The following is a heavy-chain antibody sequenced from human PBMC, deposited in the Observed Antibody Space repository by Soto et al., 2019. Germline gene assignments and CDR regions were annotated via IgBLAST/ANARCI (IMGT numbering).Heavy chain of an antibody. D-gene: IGHD3-3*01. J-gene: IGHJ4*02. CDR3: ARGDGFWSGYSYLNY. V-gene: IGHV4-61*01. CDR1: GGSVSNSSHY. Sequence: SETLSLTCTVSGGSVSNSSHYWTWIRQPPGKGLEWIGYVYYTGRTNYNPSLHSRVTISVDTSKNQFSLTLSSVTAADTAVYYCARGDGFWSGYSYLNYWGQGTPVTVSS. CDR2: VYYTGRT.